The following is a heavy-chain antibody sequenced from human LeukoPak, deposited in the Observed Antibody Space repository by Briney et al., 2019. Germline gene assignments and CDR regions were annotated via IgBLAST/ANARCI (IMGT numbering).Heavy chain of an antibody. V-gene: IGHV3-9*01. Sequence: GGSLRLSCAASGFTFDDYAMHWVRQAPGKGLEWVSGISWNSGSISYADSVKGRFTISRDNAKNSLYLQMNSLRAEDTALYYCAKTPESGSYHDGDYWGQGTLVTVSS. D-gene: IGHD1-26*01. CDR2: ISWNSGSI. CDR3: AKTPESGSYHDGDY. J-gene: IGHJ4*02. CDR1: GFTFDDYA.